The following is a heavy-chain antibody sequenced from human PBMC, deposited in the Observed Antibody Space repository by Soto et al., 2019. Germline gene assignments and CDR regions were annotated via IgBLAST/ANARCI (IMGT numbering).Heavy chain of an antibody. J-gene: IGHJ6*02. CDR3: ARHLYDSSGYYYRQDGDYYYYGMDV. V-gene: IGHV1-2*02. D-gene: IGHD3-22*01. CDR1: GYTFTGYY. CDR2: INPNSGGT. Sequence: GASVKVSCKASGYTFTGYYMHWVRQAPGQGLEWMGWINPNSGGTNYAQKFQGRVTMTRDTSISTAYMELSRLRSDDTAVYYCARHLYDSSGYYYRQDGDYYYYGMDVWGQGTTVTVSS.